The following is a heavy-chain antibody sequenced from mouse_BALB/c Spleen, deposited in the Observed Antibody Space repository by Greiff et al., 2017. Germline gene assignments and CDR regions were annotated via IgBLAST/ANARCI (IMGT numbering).Heavy chain of an antibody. CDR2: INPGSGGT. CDR1: GYAFTNYL. CDR3: ARGSTTSY. J-gene: IGHJ3*01. V-gene: IGHV1-54*01. D-gene: IGHD2-14*01. Sequence: QVQLKESGAELVRPGTSVKVSCKASGYAFTNYLIEWVKQRPGQGLEWIGVINPGSGGTNYNEKFKGKATLTADKSSSTAYMQLSSLTSDDSAVYFCARGSTTSYWGQGTLVTVSS.